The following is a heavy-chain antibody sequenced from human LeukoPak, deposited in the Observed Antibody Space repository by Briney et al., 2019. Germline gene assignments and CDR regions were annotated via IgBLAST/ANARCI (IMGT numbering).Heavy chain of an antibody. CDR1: GYTFTGYY. Sequence: ASVKVSCKASGYTFTGYYMHWVRQAPGQGLEWMGWINPDSGDTDYAQKFQGRVTMTRDTSISTAYMGLSRLRSDDTAVYYCAREGGSSSTRRKWFDPWGQGTLVTVSS. CDR3: AREGGSSSTRRKWFDP. J-gene: IGHJ5*02. CDR2: INPDSGDT. V-gene: IGHV1-2*02. D-gene: IGHD2-2*01.